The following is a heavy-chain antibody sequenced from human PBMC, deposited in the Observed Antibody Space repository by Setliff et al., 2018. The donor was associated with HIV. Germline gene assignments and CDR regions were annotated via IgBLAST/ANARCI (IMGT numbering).Heavy chain of an antibody. CDR1: GDTFTSYD. CDR3: ARDDRAVATIL. CDR2: INPDSGGA. Sequence: AASVKVSCKTSGDTFTSYDINWVRQAAGHGLEWMGWINPDSGGANYAQKFQGRVTMTRDTSISTAYMELSSLRSDDTAVYYCARDDRAVATILWGQGTLVTVSS. V-gene: IGHV1-2*02. J-gene: IGHJ4*02. D-gene: IGHD5-12*01.